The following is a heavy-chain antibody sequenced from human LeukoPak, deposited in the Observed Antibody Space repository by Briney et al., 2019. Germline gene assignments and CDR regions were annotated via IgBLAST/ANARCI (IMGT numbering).Heavy chain of an antibody. CDR3: ARYGALDY. CDR2: INQDGSEK. Sequence: PGRSLRLSCAASGFTFSSYWMTWVRQAPGKGLQWVANINQDGSEKYYVDSVKGRFTISRDNAKNSLYLQMKSLRIEDTAVYYCARYGALDYWGQGTLVTVSS. J-gene: IGHJ4*02. CDR1: GFTFSSYW. D-gene: IGHD4-17*01. V-gene: IGHV3-7*04.